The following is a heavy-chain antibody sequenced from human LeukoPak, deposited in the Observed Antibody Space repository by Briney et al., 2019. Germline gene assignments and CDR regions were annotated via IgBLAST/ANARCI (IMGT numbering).Heavy chain of an antibody. J-gene: IGHJ4*02. CDR1: RFTFSDYY. CDR3: ARQCGSCRSDS. D-gene: IGHD2-15*01. CDR2: ISSSGNTI. V-gene: IGHV3-11*01. Sequence: PGGSLRLSCAASRFTFSDYYMSWIRQAPGKGLEWVSYISSSGNTIYYAHSVKGRFTISSDNAKNTLYLQMNSLRAEDTAVYYCARQCGSCRSDSWGQGTLVTVSS.